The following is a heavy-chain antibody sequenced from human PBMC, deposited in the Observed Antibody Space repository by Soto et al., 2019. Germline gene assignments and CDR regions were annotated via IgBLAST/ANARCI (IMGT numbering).Heavy chain of an antibody. CDR3: AKDMRYPPWDLLYALDT. V-gene: IGHV3-30*18. D-gene: IGHD1-26*01. J-gene: IGHJ3*02. CDR2: ISFDGNYE. Sequence: SCAACRITFSSYGMNLDRKAPGKGLEWVAVISFDGNYEYYADSVKGRFTISRDNSKNTVSLQMNSLRAEDTAVYYCAKDMRYPPWDLLYALDTWGHGTVVTVSS. CDR1: RITFSSYG.